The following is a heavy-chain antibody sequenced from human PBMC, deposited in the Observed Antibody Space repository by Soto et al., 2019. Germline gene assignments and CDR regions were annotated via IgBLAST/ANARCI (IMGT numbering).Heavy chain of an antibody. CDR3: AAVAAAATHYGMDV. CDR1: GCCISSGTHY. Sequence: SETLSLTCSVSGCCISSGTHYWSWIRQHPGKGLEWIGYIYYSGGTYYNPSLKSRVTISVDTSKNQFSLKLSSVTAADTAVYYCAAVAAAATHYGMDVWGQGTTVTVSS. V-gene: IGHV4-31*03. D-gene: IGHD6-25*01. CDR2: IYYSGGT. J-gene: IGHJ6*02.